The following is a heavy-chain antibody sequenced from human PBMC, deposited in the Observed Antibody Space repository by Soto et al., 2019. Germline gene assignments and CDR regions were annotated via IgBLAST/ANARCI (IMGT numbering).Heavy chain of an antibody. CDR3: ATAPIGSGYSPVDY. V-gene: IGHV3-23*01. CDR2: TSGSGGST. CDR1: GFTFSSYA. J-gene: IGHJ4*02. D-gene: IGHD3-22*01. Sequence: HPGGSLRLSCAASGFTFSSYAMSWVRQAPGKGLEWVSATSGSGGSTYYADSVKGRFTISRDNSKNTLYLQMNSLRAEDTAVYYCATAPIGSGYSPVDYWGQGTPVTVSS.